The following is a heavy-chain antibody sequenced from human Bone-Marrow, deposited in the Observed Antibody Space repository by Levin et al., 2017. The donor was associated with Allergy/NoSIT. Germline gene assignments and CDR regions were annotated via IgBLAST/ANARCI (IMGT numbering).Heavy chain of an antibody. Sequence: PGGSLRLSCAASGFTFSSYSMNWVRQAPGKGLEWVANIKQDGSEQYYVDSVKGRFTISRDNAKNSLFLQMNSLRAEDTAVYYCARGSYSPTYWGQGAVVTVSS. J-gene: IGHJ4*02. CDR1: GFTFSSYS. CDR2: IKQDGSEQ. CDR3: ARGSYSPTY. V-gene: IGHV3-7*01. D-gene: IGHD4-11*01.